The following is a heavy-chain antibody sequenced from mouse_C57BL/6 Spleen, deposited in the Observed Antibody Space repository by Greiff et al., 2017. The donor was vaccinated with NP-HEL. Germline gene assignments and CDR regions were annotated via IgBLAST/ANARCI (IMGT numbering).Heavy chain of an antibody. CDR1: GFNIKNTY. CDR3: ARAPRISDYDGSRDAMDY. Sequence: EVQLQQSVAELVRPGASVQLSCTASGFNIKNTYMHWVKQRPEQGLEWIGRIDPANGNTKYAPKFQGKGPITADTSSNTAYRQVSSLTYEDTAIYYCARAPRISDYDGSRDAMDYWGQGTSVTVSS. J-gene: IGHJ4*01. V-gene: IGHV14-3*01. CDR2: IDPANGNT. D-gene: IGHD1-1*01.